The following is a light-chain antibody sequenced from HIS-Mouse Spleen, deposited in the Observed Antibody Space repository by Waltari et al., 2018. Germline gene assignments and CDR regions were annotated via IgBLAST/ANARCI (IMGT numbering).Light chain of an antibody. CDR3: SSYTSSSPYVV. CDR1: RRDVGGYNY. V-gene: IGLV2-14*01. Sequence: QSALTQPASVSGSPGQSITISCTGTRRDVGGYNYFSWYQQHPGKAPKLMIYEVSNRPSGVSNRFSGSKSGNTASLTISGLQAEDEADYYCSSYTSSSPYVVFGGGTKLTVL. J-gene: IGLJ2*01. CDR2: EVS.